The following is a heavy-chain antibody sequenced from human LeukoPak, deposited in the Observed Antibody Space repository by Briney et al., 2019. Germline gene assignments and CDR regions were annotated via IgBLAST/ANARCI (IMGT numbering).Heavy chain of an antibody. J-gene: IGHJ4*02. Sequence: PGGSLRLSCAASGFTFSDYYMSWIRQAPGKGLEWVSYISSSGSIIHYADSVKGRFTISRDNAKNSLYLRMNSLRAEDTAVYYCARAQYYYGSGSYDYFDYWGQGTLVTVSS. CDR3: ARAQYYYGSGSYDYFDY. CDR2: ISSSGSII. CDR1: GFTFSDYY. V-gene: IGHV3-11*04. D-gene: IGHD3-10*01.